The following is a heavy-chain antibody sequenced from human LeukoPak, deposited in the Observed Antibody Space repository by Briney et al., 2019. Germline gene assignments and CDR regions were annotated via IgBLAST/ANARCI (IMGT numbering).Heavy chain of an antibody. CDR1: GGSFSGYY. Sequence: SETLSLTCAVYGGSFSGYYWSWIRQPPGKGLEWIGEINHSGSTNYNPSLKSRVTISVDTSKNQFSLKLSSVTAADTAVYYCAVSSWPDYYYYGMDVWGQGTTVTVSS. J-gene: IGHJ6*02. V-gene: IGHV4-34*01. CDR2: INHSGST. D-gene: IGHD6-13*01. CDR3: AVSSWPDYYYYGMDV.